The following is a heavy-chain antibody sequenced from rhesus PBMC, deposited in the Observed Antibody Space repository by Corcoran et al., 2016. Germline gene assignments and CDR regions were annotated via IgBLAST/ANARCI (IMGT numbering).Heavy chain of an antibody. Sequence: QVQLQESGPGLVKPSETLSLTCAVSGYSISSVYYWGWIRQPPGTGLAYIGYISGSRGSTYYNPSLKSRVTIAKETSKNQVSLKLSSVTAADTAVYYCASPYYDSGYYPFDYWGQGVLVTVSS. D-gene: IGHD3-28*01. CDR2: ISGSRGST. CDR3: ASPYYDSGYYPFDY. J-gene: IGHJ4*01. CDR1: GYSISSVYY. V-gene: IGHV4-99*01.